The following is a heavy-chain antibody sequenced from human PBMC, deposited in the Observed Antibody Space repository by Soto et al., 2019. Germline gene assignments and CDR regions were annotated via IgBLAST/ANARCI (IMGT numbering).Heavy chain of an antibody. D-gene: IGHD3-3*01. J-gene: IGHJ4*02. Sequence: TGGSLRLSCAAFGFTFSSYAMSWVRQAPGKGLEWVSAISGSGGSTYYADSVKGRFTISRDNSKNTLYLQMNSLRAEDTAVYYCAKGSYDFWSGYPDLDYWGQGTLVTVSS. CDR3: AKGSYDFWSGYPDLDY. CDR2: ISGSGGST. CDR1: GFTFSSYA. V-gene: IGHV3-23*01.